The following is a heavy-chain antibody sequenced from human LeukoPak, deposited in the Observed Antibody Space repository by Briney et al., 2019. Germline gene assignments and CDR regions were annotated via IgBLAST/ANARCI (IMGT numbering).Heavy chain of an antibody. CDR1: GYTFTGNY. J-gene: IGHJ4*02. V-gene: IGHV1-2*02. CDR2: INPNSGGT. Sequence: ASVKVSCKASGYTFTGNYMHWVRQAPGQGLEWMGWINPNSGGTNYAQKFQGRVTMTRDTSISAAYMELSRLRSDDTAVYYCARDLAVAGTMVEFDYWGQGTLVTVSS. CDR3: ARDLAVAGTMVEFDY. D-gene: IGHD6-19*01.